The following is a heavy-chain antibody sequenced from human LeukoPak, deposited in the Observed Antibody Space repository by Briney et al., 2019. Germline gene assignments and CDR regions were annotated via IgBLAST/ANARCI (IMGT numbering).Heavy chain of an antibody. V-gene: IGHV3-21*01. CDR1: GFTFSSYS. J-gene: IGHJ4*02. CDR2: ISSSSSYI. CDR3: ARRYYFDY. Sequence: PGGSLRLSCAASGFTFSSYSMNWVRQAPGKGLEWVSSISSSSSYIYYADSVEGRFTISRDNAKNSLYLQMNSLRAEDTAVYYCARRYYFDYWGQGTLVTVSS.